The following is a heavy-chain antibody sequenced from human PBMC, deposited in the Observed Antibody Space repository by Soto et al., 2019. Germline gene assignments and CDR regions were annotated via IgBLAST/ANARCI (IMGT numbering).Heavy chain of an antibody. Sequence: EVQLVESGGGLVQPGRSMRLSCAASGFTFDDYAMHWVRQAPGKGLEWVSGISWNSGSIGYADSVKGRFTISRDNAKNSLYLQMNSLRREDTAVYYCARALYCTSTSCYIAVSVLGMDVWGQGTTVTVSS. CDR2: ISWNSGSI. J-gene: IGHJ6*02. CDR3: ARALYCTSTSCYIAVSVLGMDV. CDR1: GFTFDDYA. D-gene: IGHD2-2*02. V-gene: IGHV3-9*01.